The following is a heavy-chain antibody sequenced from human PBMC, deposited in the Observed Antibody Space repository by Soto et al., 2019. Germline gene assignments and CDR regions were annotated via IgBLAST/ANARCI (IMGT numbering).Heavy chain of an antibody. Sequence: QITLKESGPTLVKPTQTLTLTCTFSGFSLSTSGLGVGWIRQPPGKALEWLALIYWDDDKRYSPSLKSRLIIAKDTSKNQVVLTMTNMDPVDTATYYCEPIRLRTSGGYSRNFDYWGQGTMVTVSS. CDR2: IYWDDDK. CDR1: GFSLSTSGLG. D-gene: IGHD6-19*01. J-gene: IGHJ4*02. CDR3: EPIRLRTSGGYSRNFDY. V-gene: IGHV2-5*02.